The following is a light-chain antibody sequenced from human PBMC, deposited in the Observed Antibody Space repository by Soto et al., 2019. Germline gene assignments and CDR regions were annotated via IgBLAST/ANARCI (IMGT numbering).Light chain of an antibody. Sequence: DIQMTQSPSTLSASVGDRVTITCRDSQSISSWLAWYQQKPGKAPKLLIYDASSLESGVPSRFSGSGSGTEFTLTISSLQPDDFATYYCKQYNSYPWTFGQGTKVEIK. CDR2: DAS. CDR1: QSISSW. J-gene: IGKJ1*01. V-gene: IGKV1-5*01. CDR3: KQYNSYPWT.